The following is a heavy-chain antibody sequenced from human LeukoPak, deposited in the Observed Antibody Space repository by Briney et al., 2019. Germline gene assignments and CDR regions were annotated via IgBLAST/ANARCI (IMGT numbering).Heavy chain of an antibody. CDR2: ISYDGSNK. J-gene: IGHJ4*02. CDR1: GCTFSSYA. CDR3: ARDRPFDILTGYSYYFDY. D-gene: IGHD3-9*01. Sequence: GGSLRLSCAASGCTFSSYAMHWVRQAPGKGLEWVAVISYDGSNKYYADSVKGRFTISRDNSKNTLYLQMNSLRAEDTAVYYCARDRPFDILTGYSYYFDYWGQGTLVTVSS. V-gene: IGHV3-30*04.